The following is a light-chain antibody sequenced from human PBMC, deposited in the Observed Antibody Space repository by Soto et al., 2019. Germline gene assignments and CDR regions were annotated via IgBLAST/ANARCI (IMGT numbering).Light chain of an antibody. CDR2: GNN. CDR3: QCYDSSLSVVV. CDR1: SSNIGAGYD. J-gene: IGLJ2*01. V-gene: IGLV1-40*01. Sequence: QPVLTQPPSVSGAPGQRVTISCTGSSSNIGAGYDVHWYQQLPGTAPELLIYGNNNRPSGVPDRFSGYKSGTSASLAITGLQAEDEADYYCQCYDSSLSVVVFGGGTKLTVL.